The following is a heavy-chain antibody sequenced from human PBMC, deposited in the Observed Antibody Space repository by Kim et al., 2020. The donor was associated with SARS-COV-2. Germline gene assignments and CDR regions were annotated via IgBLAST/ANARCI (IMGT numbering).Heavy chain of an antibody. J-gene: IGHJ5*02. D-gene: IGHD2-2*01. V-gene: IGHV3-11*01. CDR2: ISRSGSTI. CDR1: GFTFSDYY. Sequence: GGSLRLSCAASGFTFSDYYMSWIRQAPGKGLEWVSYISRSGSTIYYADSVKGRFTISRDNAKNSLYLQMNSLRAEDTAVYYCARAREEYSSSTSCLGWVGPCDTWGQGTLTTVS. CDR3: ARAREEYSSSTSCLGWVGPCDT.